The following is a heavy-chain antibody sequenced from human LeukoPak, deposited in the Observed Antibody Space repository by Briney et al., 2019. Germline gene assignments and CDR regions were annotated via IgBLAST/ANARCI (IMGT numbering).Heavy chain of an antibody. CDR1: GYSISSGYY. D-gene: IGHD6-13*01. CDR3: ARLTTAAAGSNFDY. V-gene: IGHV4-38-2*02. CDR2: IYYSGST. J-gene: IGHJ4*02. Sequence: PSETLSLTCTVSGYSISSGYYWGWIRQPPGKGLEWIGYIYYSGSTNYNPSLKSRVTISVDTSKNQFSLKMSSVTAADTAMYHCARLTTAAAGSNFDYWGQGTLVTVSS.